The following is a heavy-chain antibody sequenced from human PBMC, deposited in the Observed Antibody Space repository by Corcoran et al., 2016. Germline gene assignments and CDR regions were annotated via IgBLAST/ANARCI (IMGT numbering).Heavy chain of an antibody. CDR2: ISYDGSNK. V-gene: IGHV3-30*18. Sequence: QVQLVESGGGVVQPGRSLRLSCAASGFTFSSYGMHWVRQAPGKGLEWVAVISYDGSNKYYADSVKGRFTISRDNSKNTLYLQMNSLRAEDTAVYYCAKQGIFGVVYFDYWGQGTLVTVSS. CDR1: GFTFSSYG. CDR3: AKQGIFGVVYFDY. J-gene: IGHJ4*02. D-gene: IGHD3-3*01.